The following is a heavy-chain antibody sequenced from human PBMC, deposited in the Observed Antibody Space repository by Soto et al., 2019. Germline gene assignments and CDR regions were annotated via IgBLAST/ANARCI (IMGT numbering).Heavy chain of an antibody. CDR1: GGSISSGDYY. CDR3: ASSGYSGYDLHYYGMDV. V-gene: IGHV4-30-4*01. CDR2: IYYSGST. D-gene: IGHD5-12*01. J-gene: IGHJ6*02. Sequence: PSETLSLTCTVSGGSISSGDYYWSWIRQPPGKGLEWIGYIYYSGSTYYNPSLKSRVTISVDTSKNQFSLKLSSVTAADTAVYYCASSGYSGYDLHYYGMDVWGQGTTVTVS.